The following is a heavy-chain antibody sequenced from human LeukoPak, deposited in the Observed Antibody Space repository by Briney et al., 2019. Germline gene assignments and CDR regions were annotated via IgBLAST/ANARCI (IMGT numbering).Heavy chain of an antibody. CDR2: IYHSGST. V-gene: IGHV4-38-2*01. D-gene: IGHD4-23*01. Sequence: SETLSLTCAVSGYSISSGYYWGWIRQPPGKGLEWIGSIYHSGSTYYNPSLKSRVTISVDTSKNQFSLKLSSVTAADTTVYYCARLYSGVTRPFDYWGQGTLVTVSS. J-gene: IGHJ4*02. CDR3: ARLYSGVTRPFDY. CDR1: GYSISSGYY.